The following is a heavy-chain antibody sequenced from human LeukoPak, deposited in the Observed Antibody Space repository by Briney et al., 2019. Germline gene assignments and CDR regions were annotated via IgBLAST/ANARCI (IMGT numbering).Heavy chain of an antibody. D-gene: IGHD6-19*01. CDR3: ATGYSSGWYFYFQH. CDR2: IKQDGSEK. CDR1: GLTFNKYW. J-gene: IGHJ1*01. V-gene: IGHV3-7*01. Sequence: GGSLRLSCEASGLTFNKYWMTWVRQAPGKGLEWVANIKQDGSEKNYVDSVKGRFTISRDNAKNSLSLRMNSLSAEDTAVYYCATGYSSGWYFYFQHWGQGSLVSVS.